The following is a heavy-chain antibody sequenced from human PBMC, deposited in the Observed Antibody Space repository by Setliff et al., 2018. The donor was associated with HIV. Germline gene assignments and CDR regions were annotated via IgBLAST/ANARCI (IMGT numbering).Heavy chain of an antibody. Sequence: PGRSLRLSCAASGFTFSTYWMIWVRQAPGKGLEWVSGISDSGGASHYADSVKGRFTISRDNSKNTLYLQMNSLRAEDTAVYYCARSVIGYYYYGMDVWGQGTTVTVSS. CDR1: GFTFSTYW. J-gene: IGHJ6*02. D-gene: IGHD3-10*01. CDR2: ISDSGGAS. CDR3: ARSVIGYYYYGMDV. V-gene: IGHV3-23*01.